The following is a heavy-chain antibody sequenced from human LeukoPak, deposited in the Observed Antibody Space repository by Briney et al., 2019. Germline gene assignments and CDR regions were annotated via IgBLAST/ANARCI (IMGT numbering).Heavy chain of an antibody. V-gene: IGHV4-38-2*01. Sequence: PSETLSLTRAVSSYSISISSGYYWDWIRQPPGKGLEWIGTISHIGTTYYNPSLKSRVTVSVDTSKNQFSLRLTSVTAADTAIYYCARRKGGSDSIDYWGQGTLVTMSS. D-gene: IGHD2-21*02. CDR1: SYSISISSGYY. J-gene: IGHJ4*02. CDR3: ARRKGGSDSIDY. CDR2: ISHIGTT.